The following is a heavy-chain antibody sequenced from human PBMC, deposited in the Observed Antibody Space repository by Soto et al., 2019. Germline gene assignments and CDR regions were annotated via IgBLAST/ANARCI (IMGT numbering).Heavy chain of an antibody. J-gene: IGHJ4*02. CDR2: ISYDGSKK. CDR1: GFTFSSYG. D-gene: IGHD6-13*01. Sequence: GGSLRLSCAASGFTFSSYGMHWVRQAPGKGLEWVAVISYDGSKKYYADSVKGRFTISRDNSKNTLYLQMNSLRAEDTAAYYCAKDRVGSSPAPFFDYWGQGTLVTVSS. V-gene: IGHV3-30*18. CDR3: AKDRVGSSPAPFFDY.